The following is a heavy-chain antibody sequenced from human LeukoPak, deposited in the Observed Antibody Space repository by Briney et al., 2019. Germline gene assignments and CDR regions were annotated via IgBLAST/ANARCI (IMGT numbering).Heavy chain of an antibody. CDR1: GFTFSSYA. CDR2: ISYDGSNK. J-gene: IGHJ1*01. D-gene: IGHD3-22*01. V-gene: IGHV3-30*04. CDR3: ARGDFNYDSSGYYYVSEYFQH. Sequence: GGSLRLSCAASGFTFSSYAMHWVRQAPGKGLEWVAVISYDGSNKYYADSVKGRFTISRDNSKNTLYLQMNSLRAEDTAVYYCARGDFNYDSSGYYYVSEYFQHWGQGTLVTVSS.